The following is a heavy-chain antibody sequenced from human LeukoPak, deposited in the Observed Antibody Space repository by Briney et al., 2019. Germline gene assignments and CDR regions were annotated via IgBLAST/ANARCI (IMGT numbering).Heavy chain of an antibody. CDR3: ARGGPSVLTGGAFDL. D-gene: IGHD7-27*01. J-gene: IGHJ3*01. CDR1: GFTFSSYG. CDR2: IRYDGSNK. Sequence: GGSLRLSCAASGFTFSSYGMHWVRQAPGKGLEWVAFIRYDGSNKYYADSVKGRFTISRDNSKNTLYLQMNSLRPEDSATYYCARGGPSVLTGGAFDLWGQGTVVTVS. V-gene: IGHV3-30*02.